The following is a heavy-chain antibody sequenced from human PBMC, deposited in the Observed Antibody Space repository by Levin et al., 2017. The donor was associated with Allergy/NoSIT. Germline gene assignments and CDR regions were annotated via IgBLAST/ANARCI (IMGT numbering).Heavy chain of an antibody. CDR3: ARDQSLRAFTGSPYDYYGMDV. J-gene: IGHJ6*02. CDR2: IYTSGST. CDR1: GGSISSYY. D-gene: IGHD3-9*01. V-gene: IGHV4-4*07. Sequence: KSSETLSLTCTVSGGSISSYYWSWIRQPAGKGLEWIGRIYTSGSTNYNPSLKSRVTMSVDTSKNQFSLKLSSVTAADTAVYYCARDQSLRAFTGSPYDYYGMDVWGQGTTVTVSS.